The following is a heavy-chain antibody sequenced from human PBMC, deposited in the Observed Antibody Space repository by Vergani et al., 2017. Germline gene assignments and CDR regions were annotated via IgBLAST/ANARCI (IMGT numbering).Heavy chain of an antibody. CDR3: ARESPIVVPAAIKPSHYYYYMYV. D-gene: IGHD2-2*02. CDR2: IYTSGST. J-gene: IGHJ6*03. CDR1: GGSISSGSYY. Sequence: QVQLQESGPGLVKPSQTLSLTCTVSGGSISSGSYYWSWIRQPAGKGLEWIGRIYTSGSTNYNPSLKSRVTMSVDTSKNQFSLTLSSVTAADTAVYYCARESPIVVPAAIKPSHYYYYMYVWGKGTTVTVSS. V-gene: IGHV4-61*02.